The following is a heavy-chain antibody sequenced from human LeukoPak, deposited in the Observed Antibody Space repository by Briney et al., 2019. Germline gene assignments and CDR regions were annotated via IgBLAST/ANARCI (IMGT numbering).Heavy chain of an antibody. J-gene: IGHJ4*02. CDR1: GYTFTSYA. CDR2: INAGNGNT. CDR3: ARVGDYYDSSGYFPFDY. Sequence: ASVNVSCKASGYTFTSYAMYWVRQAPGQRLEWMGWINAGNGNTKYSQKFQGRVTITRDTSASTAYMELSSLRSEDTAVYYCARVGDYYDSSGYFPFDYWGQGTLVTVSS. V-gene: IGHV1-3*01. D-gene: IGHD3-22*01.